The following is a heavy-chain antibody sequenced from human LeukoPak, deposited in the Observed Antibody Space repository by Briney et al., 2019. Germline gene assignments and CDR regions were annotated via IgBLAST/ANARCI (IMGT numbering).Heavy chain of an antibody. J-gene: IGHJ4*02. D-gene: IGHD4-17*01. CDR3: ARALVATISSTWTTVTTRGFDY. Sequence: GGSLRLSCAASGFAFSSSWMSWVRQAPGKGLEGVANIKQDGSEKYYVDSVKGRFTISRDNAKNSLYLQMNSLRAEDTAVYYCARALVATISSTWTTVTTRGFDYWGQGTLVTVSS. CDR1: GFAFSSSW. CDR2: IKQDGSEK. V-gene: IGHV3-7*01.